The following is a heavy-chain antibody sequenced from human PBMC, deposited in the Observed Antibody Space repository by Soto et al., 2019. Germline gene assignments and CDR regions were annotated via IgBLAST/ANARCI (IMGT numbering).Heavy chain of an antibody. CDR3: VRDLSYCGGDCYFSGMDV. CDR2: ISYDGSNK. J-gene: IGHJ6*02. Sequence: QVQLVESGGGVDQPGRSLRLSCAASGFTFSSYAMNWVRQAPGKGLEWVALISYDGSNKYYADSVKGRFTISRDNSKNTLYLQMNSLRAEDTAVYYCVRDLSYCGGDCYFSGMDVWGQGTTVTVSS. V-gene: IGHV3-30-3*01. CDR1: GFTFSSYA. D-gene: IGHD2-21*01.